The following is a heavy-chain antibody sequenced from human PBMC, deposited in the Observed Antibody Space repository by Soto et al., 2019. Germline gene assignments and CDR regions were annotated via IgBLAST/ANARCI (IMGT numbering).Heavy chain of an antibody. CDR3: VKAQERSAQYFAVVITAFDF. CDR2: ISHDGNSH. V-gene: IGHV3-30*18. D-gene: IGHD3-22*01. CDR1: GFSFSNYG. J-gene: IGHJ3*01. Sequence: PWGSLSLSCEGSGFSFSNYGIHWVRQAPGKGLEWVAVISHDGNSHHLADSVRGRFTISRDNSKNTVFLHMTSLRREDSAVYHCVKAQERSAQYFAVVITAFDFWGQGTMVTVSS.